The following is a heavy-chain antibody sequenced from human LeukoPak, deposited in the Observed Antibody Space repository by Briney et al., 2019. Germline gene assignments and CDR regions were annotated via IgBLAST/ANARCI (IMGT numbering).Heavy chain of an antibody. J-gene: IGHJ4*02. V-gene: IGHV3-30-3*01. D-gene: IGHD3-22*01. CDR3: ARDPFYDSSGYDLGDY. Sequence: PGRSLRLSCAASGFTFYNYAMHWVRQAPGKGLEWVTLISYDGSNTYYADSVKGRFTISRDNAKNTLYLQMNSLRAEDTAVYYCARDPFYDSSGYDLGDYWGQGTLVTVSS. CDR2: ISYDGSNT. CDR1: GFTFYNYA.